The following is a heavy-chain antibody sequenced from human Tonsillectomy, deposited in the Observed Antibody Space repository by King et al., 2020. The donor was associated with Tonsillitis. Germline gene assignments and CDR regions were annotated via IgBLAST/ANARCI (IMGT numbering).Heavy chain of an antibody. V-gene: IGHV4-4*07. D-gene: IGHD6-19*01. CDR1: GGSISSYY. J-gene: IGHJ3*02. CDR3: ARGLPIAVAGTSFAFDI. Sequence: VQLQESGPGLVKPSETLSLTCTVSGGSISSYYWSWIRQPAGKGLEWIGRIYTSGSTNYNPSLKSRVTMSVDTSKNQFSLKLSSVTAADTAVYYCARGLPIAVAGTSFAFDIWGQGTMVTVSS. CDR2: IYTSGST.